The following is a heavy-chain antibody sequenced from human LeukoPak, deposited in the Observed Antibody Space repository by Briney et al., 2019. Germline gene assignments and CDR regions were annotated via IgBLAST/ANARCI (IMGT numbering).Heavy chain of an antibody. Sequence: GSVKVSCKVSGYTLTELSMHWVRQAPGKGLEWMGGFDPEDGETIYAQEFQGRVTMTEDTSTDTAYMELSSLRSEDTAVYYCATDTTYYYDSSGYYRFDYWGQGTLVTVSS. CDR2: FDPEDGET. CDR3: ATDTTYYYDSSGYYRFDY. J-gene: IGHJ4*02. D-gene: IGHD3-22*01. CDR1: GYTLTELS. V-gene: IGHV1-24*01.